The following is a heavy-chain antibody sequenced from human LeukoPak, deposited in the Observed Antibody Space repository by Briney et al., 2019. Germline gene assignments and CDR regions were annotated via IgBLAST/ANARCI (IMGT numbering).Heavy chain of an antibody. V-gene: IGHV3-21*01. D-gene: IGHD3-22*01. CDR2: ISVSSTDI. Sequence: GGSLRLSCVASGFTFRTYTMNWVRQAPGKGMEWVSSISVSSTDIYYADSVKGRFTISRDNAKNSLYLQMISLRAEDTAIYYCARDSTYYDSSGYDYYYGMDVWGQGTMVTVSS. CDR1: GFTFRTYT. CDR3: ARDSTYYDSSGYDYYYGMDV. J-gene: IGHJ6*02.